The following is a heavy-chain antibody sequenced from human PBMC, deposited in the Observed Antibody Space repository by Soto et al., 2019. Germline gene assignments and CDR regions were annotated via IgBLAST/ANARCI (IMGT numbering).Heavy chain of an antibody. CDR3: ATRSPAFDY. J-gene: IGHJ4*02. V-gene: IGHV1-18*01. CDR1: GYTFTSYG. CDR2: ITTDKGKT. Sequence: QVQLVQSGPEVKKPGASVKVSCKTSGYTFTSYGISWVRQAPGQGLEWMGWITTDKGKTTYAQKFQGRVAMTTDTSTSTAYMELISLRSDDTAVYYCATRSPAFDYWGQGTLVAVSS.